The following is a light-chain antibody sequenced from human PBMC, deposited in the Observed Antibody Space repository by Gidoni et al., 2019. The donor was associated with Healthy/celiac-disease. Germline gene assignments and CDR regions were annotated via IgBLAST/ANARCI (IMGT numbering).Light chain of an antibody. CDR2: DAS. CDR3: QQYDNLPPL. CDR1: QDISNY. V-gene: IGKV1-33*01. J-gene: IGKJ5*01. Sequence: DIQMTQSPSSLSASVGDRVTITCQASQDISNYLNWYQQKPGKAPKLLIYDASNLETGVPSRFSGSGSGTDFTFTISSLQPEDIATYYCQQYDNLPPLFXXXTRLEIK.